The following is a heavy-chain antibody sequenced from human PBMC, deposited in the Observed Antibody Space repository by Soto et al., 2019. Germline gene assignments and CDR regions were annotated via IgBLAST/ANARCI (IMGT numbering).Heavy chain of an antibody. D-gene: IGHD2-15*01. CDR2: IIPIFGTA. Sequence: ASVKVSCKASGGTFSSYAISWVRQAPGQGLQWMGGIIPIFGTANYAQKFQGRVTITADESTSTAYMELSSLRSEDTAVYYCARENCSGSSCYARPDYWGPGTLVTVS. CDR3: ARENCSGSSCYARPDY. CDR1: GGTFSSYA. J-gene: IGHJ4*02. V-gene: IGHV1-69*13.